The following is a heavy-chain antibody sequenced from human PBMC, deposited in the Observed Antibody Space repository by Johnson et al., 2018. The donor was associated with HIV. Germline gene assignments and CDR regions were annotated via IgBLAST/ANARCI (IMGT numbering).Heavy chain of an antibody. V-gene: IGHV3-30*04. CDR1: GFTFSSYA. J-gene: IGHJ3*02. Sequence: QVQLVESGGGVVQPGRSLRLSCADSGFTFSSYAIHWVRQAPGKGLEWVAVISYDGTDKYYADSVKGRFTIFRDNSKNTLYLQMKSLRAEDTAVYYCARGRPRWWPLRGGAFDSWGQGTMVTVSS. CDR2: ISYDGTDK. D-gene: IGHD2-15*01. CDR3: ARGRPRWWPLRGGAFDS.